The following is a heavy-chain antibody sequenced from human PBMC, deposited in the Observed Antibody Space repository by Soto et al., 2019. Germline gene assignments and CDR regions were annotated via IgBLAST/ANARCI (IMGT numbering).Heavy chain of an antibody. CDR2: IIPLFGTA. V-gene: IGHV1-69*01. CDR3: ARRLTENEYVWGSYRYTPLDYYGMAV. CDR1: GGTFSSYA. Sequence: QVQLVQSGAEVKKPGSSVKVSCKASGGTFSSYAISWVRQAPGQGLEWMGGIIPLFGTANYAQKFQGRVTITADESTSTAYMELRSLISEDTAVYYCARRLTENEYVWGSYRYTPLDYYGMAVWGQGTTVTVSS. J-gene: IGHJ6*02. D-gene: IGHD3-16*02.